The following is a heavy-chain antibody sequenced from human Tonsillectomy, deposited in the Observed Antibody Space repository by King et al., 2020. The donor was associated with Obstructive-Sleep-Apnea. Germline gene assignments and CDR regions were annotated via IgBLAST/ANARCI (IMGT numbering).Heavy chain of an antibody. CDR2: IKSKANSYAS. V-gene: IGHV3-73*02. D-gene: IGHD3-22*01. CDR3: TRTHYSDSSGYDHD. CDR1: GFTFSGSA. Sequence: VQLVESGGGLVQPGGSLKLSCAASGFTFSGSAMHWVRQASGKGLEWVGRIKSKANSYASVYAASVKGRFTISRDDSKNTAYLQMNSLKIEDTAVYYCTRTHYSDSSGYDHDWGQGTLVTVSS. J-gene: IGHJ4*02.